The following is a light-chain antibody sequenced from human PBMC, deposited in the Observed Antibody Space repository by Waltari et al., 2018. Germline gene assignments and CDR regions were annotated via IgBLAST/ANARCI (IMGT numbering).Light chain of an antibody. CDR2: AAS. CDR1: QVILGY. V-gene: IGKV1-9*01. J-gene: IGKJ1*01. CDR3: QQYSSFST. Sequence: TQLTQSPSSLAASVGDRVTISCRTSQVILGYLAWYQQKPGKAPKLLIYAASTLQSGVPSRFSGSGSGMDFNITISNLQPEDFATYYCQQYSSFSTFGLGTKV.